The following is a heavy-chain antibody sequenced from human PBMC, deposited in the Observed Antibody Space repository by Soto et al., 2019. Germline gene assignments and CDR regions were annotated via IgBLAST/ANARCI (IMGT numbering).Heavy chain of an antibody. J-gene: IGHJ4*02. D-gene: IGHD2-2*01. V-gene: IGHV3-30-3*01. CDR3: ARGGSRSWDFDY. CDR2: ISYDGSNN. Sequence: QVQLVESGGGVVQPGRSLRLSCAASGFTFSSYAMHWVRQAPGKGLEWVAVISYDGSNNYYADSVKGRFTISRDNSKNTLYLQMNSLRAEDTAVYYCARGGSRSWDFDYWGQGTLVTVSS. CDR1: GFTFSSYA.